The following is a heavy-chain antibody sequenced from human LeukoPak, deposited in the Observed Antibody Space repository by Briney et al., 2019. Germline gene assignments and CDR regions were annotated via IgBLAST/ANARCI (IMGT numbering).Heavy chain of an antibody. CDR2: INHSGST. Sequence: SETLSLTCAVYGGSFSGYYWSWIRQPPGKGLEWIGEINHSGSTNYNPSLKSRVTISVDTSKNQFSLKLSSVTAADTAVYYCAGQKYSCSWYGEYFQHWGQGTLVTVSS. J-gene: IGHJ1*01. V-gene: IGHV4-34*01. D-gene: IGHD6-13*01. CDR1: GGSFSGYY. CDR3: AGQKYSCSWYGEYFQH.